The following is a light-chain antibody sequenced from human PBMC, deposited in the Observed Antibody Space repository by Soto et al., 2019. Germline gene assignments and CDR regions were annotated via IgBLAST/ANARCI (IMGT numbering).Light chain of an antibody. Sequence: EIVLTQSPATLSLSPGERATFSCWASQRVGRDYLAWYQQKPGQAPRLLIHGASTRATGIPDRFSGSGSGTDFTLTISRLEPEDFAVYYCQQYASSPLPFGGGTKVEIK. J-gene: IGKJ4*01. V-gene: IGKV3-20*01. CDR2: GAS. CDR3: QQYASSPLP. CDR1: QRVGRDY.